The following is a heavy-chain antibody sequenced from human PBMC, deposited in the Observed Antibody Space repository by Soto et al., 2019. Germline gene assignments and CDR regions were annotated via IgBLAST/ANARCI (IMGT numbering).Heavy chain of an antibody. J-gene: IGHJ4*02. Sequence: QMQLVQSGPEVKKPGTSVKVSCKASGFTFTSSAVQWVRQARGQRLEWIGWIVVGSGNTNCAQKFQERVTITRDMSTSTAYMELSSLRSEDTAVYYCAADSEYSSSWYASGDYWGQGTLVTVSS. V-gene: IGHV1-58*01. CDR3: AADSEYSSSWYASGDY. D-gene: IGHD6-13*01. CDR1: GFTFTSSA. CDR2: IVVGSGNT.